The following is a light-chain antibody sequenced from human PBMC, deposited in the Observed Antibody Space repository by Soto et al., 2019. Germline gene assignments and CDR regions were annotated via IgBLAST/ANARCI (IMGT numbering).Light chain of an antibody. CDR2: DVS. CDR3: SSYTSSNTGV. CDR1: SSDVGGYDY. J-gene: IGLJ2*01. V-gene: IGLV2-14*03. Sequence: QSALTQPASVSGFPGQSITISCTGTSSDVGGYDYVSWYQHHPGKAPKLMIYDVSNRPSGVSNRFSGSKSGNTASLTISGLQAEDEADYYCSSYTSSNTGVFGGGTKVTVL.